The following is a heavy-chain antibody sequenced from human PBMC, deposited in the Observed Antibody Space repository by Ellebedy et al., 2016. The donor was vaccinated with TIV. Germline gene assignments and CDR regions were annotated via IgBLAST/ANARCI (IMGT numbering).Heavy chain of an antibody. D-gene: IGHD1-26*01. J-gene: IGHJ4*02. Sequence: GESLKISXAASGFTFSDYHMSWIRRAPGKGLEWVSYISSSGNTIYYADSVKGRFTISRDNAKNSLYLRMNSLRAEDTAVYYCARAPPRRGSYVWDYWGQGTLVTVSS. V-gene: IGHV3-11*01. CDR2: ISSSGNTI. CDR1: GFTFSDYH. CDR3: ARAPPRRGSYVWDY.